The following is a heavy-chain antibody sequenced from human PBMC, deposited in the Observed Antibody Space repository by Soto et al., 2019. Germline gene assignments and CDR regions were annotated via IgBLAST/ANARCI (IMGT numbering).Heavy chain of an antibody. J-gene: IGHJ4*02. CDR1: GGSFSGYY. V-gene: IGHV4-34*01. D-gene: IGHD3-10*01. CDR2: INHSGST. CDR3: ARGGKTRGFDY. Sequence: QVQLQQWGAGLLKPSETLSLTCAVYGGSFSGYYWSWIRQPPGKGLEWIGEINHSGSTNYNPSLKSRVTISVDTSKNQFSLKLSSVTAADTAVYYCARGGKTRGFDYWGQGTLVTVSS.